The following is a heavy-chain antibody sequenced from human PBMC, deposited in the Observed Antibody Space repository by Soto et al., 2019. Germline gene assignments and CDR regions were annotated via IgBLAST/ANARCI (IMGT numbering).Heavy chain of an antibody. CDR2: NNVYNGDI. CDR1: GYTFINYG. CDR3: ARDTLGVILLATTHCDH. D-gene: IGHD5-12*01. V-gene: IGHV1-18*03. Sequence: ASVKVSCKASGYTFINYGITWVRQAPGRGLEWLGWNNVYNGDINYSQKFQGRVTMTTDTSTSTAYLELSSLRSDGMAVYYCARDTLGVILLATTHCDHWGKGPLVPVS. J-gene: IGHJ4*02.